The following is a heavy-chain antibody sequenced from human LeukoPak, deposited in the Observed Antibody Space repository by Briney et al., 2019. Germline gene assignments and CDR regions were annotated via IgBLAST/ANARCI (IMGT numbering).Heavy chain of an antibody. Sequence: KISCKGSGYSFTSYGISWVRQAPGQGLEWMGGIIPIFGTANYAQKFQGRVTITADKSTSTAYMELSSLRSEDTAVYYCARSSALGVSFDYWGQGTLVTVSS. V-gene: IGHV1-69*06. CDR1: GYSFTSYG. CDR2: IIPIFGTA. D-gene: IGHD3-16*01. CDR3: ARSSALGVSFDY. J-gene: IGHJ4*02.